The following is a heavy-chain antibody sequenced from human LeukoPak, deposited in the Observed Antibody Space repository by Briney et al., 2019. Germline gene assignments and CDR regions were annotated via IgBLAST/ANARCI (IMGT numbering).Heavy chain of an antibody. CDR2: IYPGDSDT. CDR1: GYSFTSYW. V-gene: IGHV5-51*01. CDR3: ARSYYDSSGYHRGPFDY. J-gene: IGHJ4*02. D-gene: IGHD3-22*01. Sequence: GESLKISCKGSGYSFTSYWIGWVRQMPGKGLEWMGIIYPGDSDTRYSPSFQGQVTISADKSISTAYLQWSSLKASDTAMYYCARSYYDSSGYHRGPFDYWGQGTLVTVSS.